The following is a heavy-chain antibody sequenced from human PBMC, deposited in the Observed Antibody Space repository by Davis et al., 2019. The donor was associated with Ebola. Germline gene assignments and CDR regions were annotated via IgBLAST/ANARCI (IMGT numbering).Heavy chain of an antibody. Sequence: GGSLRLSCAASGFTFSSYWMSWVRQAPGKGLEWVANIKQDGSEKYYVDSVKGRFTISRDNAKNSLYLQMNSLRAEDTAVYYCARDLRGVRSGWVDYWGQGTLVTVSS. V-gene: IGHV3-7*01. CDR3: ARDLRGVRSGWVDY. J-gene: IGHJ4*02. D-gene: IGHD6-19*01. CDR1: GFTFSSYW. CDR2: IKQDGSEK.